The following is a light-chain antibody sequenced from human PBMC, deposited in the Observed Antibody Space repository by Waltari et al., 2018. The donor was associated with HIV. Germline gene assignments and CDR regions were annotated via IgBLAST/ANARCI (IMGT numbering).Light chain of an antibody. CDR1: QTISSSY. Sequence: ELVLTQSPGTLSLSPGESATLSCRASQTISSSYLAWYQQKPGQAPRLLIYGASSRATGIPDRFSGSGSVTDFTLTISRLEPEDFAVYYCQQYGSSPGYTFGQGTKLEI. V-gene: IGKV3-20*01. J-gene: IGKJ2*01. CDR3: QQYGSSPGYT. CDR2: GAS.